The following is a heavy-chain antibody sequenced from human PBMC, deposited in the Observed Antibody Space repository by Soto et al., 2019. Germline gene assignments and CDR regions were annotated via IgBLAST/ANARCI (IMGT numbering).Heavy chain of an antibody. CDR3: ANNYGDYYYYYGMDV. V-gene: IGHV3-30*18. CDR1: GFTFSSYG. D-gene: IGHD4-17*01. CDR2: ISYDGSNK. Sequence: GSLRLSCAASGFTFSSYGMHWVRQAPGKGLEWVAVISYDGSNKYYADSVKGRFTIPRDNSKNTLYLQMNSLRAEDTAVYYCANNYGDYYYYYGMDVWGQGTTVTVSS. J-gene: IGHJ6*02.